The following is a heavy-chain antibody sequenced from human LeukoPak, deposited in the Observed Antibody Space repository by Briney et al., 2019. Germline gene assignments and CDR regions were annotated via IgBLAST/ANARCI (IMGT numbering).Heavy chain of an antibody. CDR3: ASYGDYYFDY. V-gene: IGHV4-34*01. J-gene: IGHJ4*02. CDR2: INHSGGT. CDR1: GGSFSGYY. D-gene: IGHD4-17*01. Sequence: SETLSLTCAVYGGSFSGYYWSWIRQPPGKGLEWIGEINHSGGTNYNPSLKSRVTISVDTSKNQFSLKLSSVTAADTAVYYCASYGDYYFDYWGQGTLVTVSS.